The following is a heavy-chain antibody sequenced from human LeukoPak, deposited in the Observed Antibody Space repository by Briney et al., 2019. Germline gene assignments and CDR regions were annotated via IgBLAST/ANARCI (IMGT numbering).Heavy chain of an antibody. D-gene: IGHD2-2*01. Sequence: ASVKVSCKASGYTFTSYYMHWVRQAPGQGLEWMGIINPSGGSTSYAQKFQGRVTMTRDMSTSTVYMELSSLRSEDTAVYYCARAPLGYCGSTSCYRFHWFDPWGQGTLVTVSS. CDR1: GYTFTSYY. CDR3: ARAPLGYCGSTSCYRFHWFDP. J-gene: IGHJ5*02. V-gene: IGHV1-46*01. CDR2: INPSGGST.